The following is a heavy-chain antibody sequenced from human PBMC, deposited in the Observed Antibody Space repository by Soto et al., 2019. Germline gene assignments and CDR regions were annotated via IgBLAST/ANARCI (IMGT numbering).Heavy chain of an antibody. CDR3: ARIGPAAMAYYYGMDV. CDR1: GYSFTSHY. V-gene: IGHV1-2*04. Sequence: ASVKVSCKAIGYSFTSHYMHWVRQAPGQGLEWMGWINPNSGGTNYAQKFQGWVTMTRDTSISTAYMELSRLRSDDTAVYYCARIGPAAMAYYYGMDVWGQGTTVTVSS. D-gene: IGHD2-2*01. CDR2: INPNSGGT. J-gene: IGHJ6*02.